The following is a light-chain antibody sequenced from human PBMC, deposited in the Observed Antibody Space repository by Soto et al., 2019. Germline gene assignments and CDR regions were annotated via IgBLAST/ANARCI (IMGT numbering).Light chain of an antibody. CDR1: SSDVGSYNR. CDR2: EVS. J-gene: IGLJ1*01. CDR3: SSYTSSNTYV. Sequence: QSVLTQPPSVSGSPGQSVAISCTGTSSDVGSYNRVSWYQQPPGTAPKVMICEVSNRPSGVPDRFSGSKSGNTASLTISGLQAEDEADYYCSSYTSSNTYVFGTGTKVTVL. V-gene: IGLV2-18*02.